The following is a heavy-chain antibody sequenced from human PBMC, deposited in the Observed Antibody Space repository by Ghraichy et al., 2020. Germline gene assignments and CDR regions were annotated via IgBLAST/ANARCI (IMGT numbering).Heavy chain of an antibody. D-gene: IGHD6-6*01. CDR1: GGSIIGYY. V-gene: IGHV4-59*01. Sequence: SETLSLTCTVSGGSIIGYYWNWIRQPPGKGLEWIGYIYYSGSTNYNPYLKSLVTISVDTSKNQFSLTLNPVTAAGTAVYYCARRGDGSSSFHPGPVPYFVYEGQGSLVTVSS. J-gene: IGHJ4*02. CDR3: ARRGDGSSSFHPGPVPYFVY. CDR2: IYYSGST.